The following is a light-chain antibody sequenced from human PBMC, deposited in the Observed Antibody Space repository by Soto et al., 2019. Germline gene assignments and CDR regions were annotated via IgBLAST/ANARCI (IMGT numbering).Light chain of an antibody. V-gene: IGLV4-69*01. CDR2: LNSDGSH. CDR3: QTWGTGVV. CDR1: SGHSNYA. J-gene: IGLJ2*01. Sequence: QPVLTQSPSASASLGASVKLTCTLSSGHSNYAIAWHQQQPEKGPRYLMKLNSDGSHGKGDGIPDRFSGSSSGAERYLTISSLQSEDEADYYCQTWGTGVVFGGGTKLTVL.